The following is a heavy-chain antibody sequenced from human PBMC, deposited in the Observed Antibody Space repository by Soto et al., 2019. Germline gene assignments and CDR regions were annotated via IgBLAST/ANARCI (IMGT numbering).Heavy chain of an antibody. CDR3: ARDASDIAAAPSPWFDP. J-gene: IGHJ5*02. CDR2: INPNSGGT. D-gene: IGHD6-13*01. V-gene: IGHV1-2*04. Sequence: GASVKVSCKASGYTFTGYYMHWVRQAPGQGLEWMGWINPNSGGTNYAQKFQGWATMTRDTSISTAYMELSRLRSDDTAVYYCARDASDIAAAPSPWFDPWGQGTLVTVSS. CDR1: GYTFTGYY.